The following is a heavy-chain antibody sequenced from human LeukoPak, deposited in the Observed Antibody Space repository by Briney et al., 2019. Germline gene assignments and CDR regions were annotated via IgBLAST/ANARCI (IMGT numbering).Heavy chain of an antibody. D-gene: IGHD6-19*01. CDR3: ARAFSRSSGFPD. Sequence: GGSLRLSCAASGFTVSSNYMSWVRQAPGKGLEWVSVIYSGGSTYYADSVKGRFTISRDNSKNTLYLQMNSLRAGDTAVYYCARAFSRSSGFPDWGQGTQVTVSS. CDR1: GFTVSSNY. CDR2: IYSGGST. V-gene: IGHV3-53*01. J-gene: IGHJ4*02.